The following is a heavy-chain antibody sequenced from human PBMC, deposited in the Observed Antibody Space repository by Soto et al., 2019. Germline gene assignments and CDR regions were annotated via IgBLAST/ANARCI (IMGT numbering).Heavy chain of an antibody. CDR3: ARAPYYDSSGPRDHDAFDI. Sequence: PSETLSLTCTVSGGSISSYYWSWIRQPPGKGLEWIGEINHSGSTNYNPSLKSRVTISVDTSKNQFSLKLSSVTAADTAVYYCARAPYYDSSGPRDHDAFDIWGQGTMVTVSS. CDR1: GGSISSYY. D-gene: IGHD3-22*01. V-gene: IGHV4-34*01. J-gene: IGHJ3*02. CDR2: INHSGST.